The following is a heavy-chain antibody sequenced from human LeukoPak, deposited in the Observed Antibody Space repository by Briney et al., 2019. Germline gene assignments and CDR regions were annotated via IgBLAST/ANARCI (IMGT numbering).Heavy chain of an antibody. CDR2: ISSSSTTL. D-gene: IGHD1-26*01. V-gene: IGHV3-48*01. CDR1: GFTFRSYS. CDR3: ARGHGTFDY. Sequence: GGSLRLSRAASGFTFRSYSMNWVRQAPGKGLEWISYISSSSTTLYYADSVKGRFTISRDNAKNSLYLQMNSLRAEDTAVYYCARGHGTFDYWGQGTLVTVSS. J-gene: IGHJ4*02.